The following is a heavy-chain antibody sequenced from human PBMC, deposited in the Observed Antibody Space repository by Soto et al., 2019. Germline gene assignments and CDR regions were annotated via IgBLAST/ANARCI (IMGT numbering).Heavy chain of an antibody. CDR1: GFTFSSYG. V-gene: IGHV3-33*01. CDR2: IWYDGSNK. D-gene: IGHD5-18*01. J-gene: IGHJ3*02. CDR3: AREGGYSYGSAFDI. Sequence: GGSLRLSCAASGFTFSSYGMHWVRQAPGKGLEWVAVIWYDGSNKYYADSVKGRSTISRDNSKNALYLQTNSLRAEDTAVYYCAREGGYSYGSAFDIWGQGTMVTVSS.